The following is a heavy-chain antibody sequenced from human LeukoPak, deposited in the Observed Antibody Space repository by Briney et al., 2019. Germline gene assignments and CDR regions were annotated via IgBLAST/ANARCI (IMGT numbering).Heavy chain of an antibody. CDR3: AREQTTVPSYYFDY. V-gene: IGHV3-48*03. J-gene: IGHJ4*02. CDR1: GFTFSTYE. D-gene: IGHD4-11*01. Sequence: GGSLRLSCAASGFTFSTYEMTWVRQSPGKGLEWVSYISSSGSTIYYADSVKGRFTISRDNAKNSLYLQMNSLRAEDTAVYYCAREQTTVPSYYFDYWGQGTLVTVSS. CDR2: ISSSGSTI.